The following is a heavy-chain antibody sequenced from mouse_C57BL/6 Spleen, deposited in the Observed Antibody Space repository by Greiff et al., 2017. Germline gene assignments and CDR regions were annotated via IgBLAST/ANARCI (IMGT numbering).Heavy chain of an antibody. CDR3: ARGEHKSYFDY. CDR2: ISDGGSYT. CDR1: GFTFSSYA. D-gene: IGHD6-1*01. J-gene: IGHJ2*01. Sequence: EVHLVESGGGLVKPGGSLKLSCAASGFTFSSYAMSWVRQTPEKRLEWVATISDGGSYTYYPDNVKGRFTISRDNAKNNLYLQMSHLKSEDTAMYYCARGEHKSYFDYWGQGTTLTVSS. V-gene: IGHV5-4*01.